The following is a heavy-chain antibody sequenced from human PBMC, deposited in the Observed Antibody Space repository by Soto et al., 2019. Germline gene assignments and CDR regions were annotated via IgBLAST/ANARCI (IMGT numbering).Heavy chain of an antibody. CDR3: AREVSISAIRRGAFDI. J-gene: IGHJ3*02. CDR2: ISSSSSYI. Sequence: EVQLVESGGGLVKPGGSLRLSCAASGFTFSSYSMNWVRQAPGKGLEWVSSISSSSSYIYYADSVKGRFTISRDNAKNSLYLQMNSLRAEDTAVYYCAREVSISAIRRGAFDIWGQGTMVTVSS. V-gene: IGHV3-21*01. D-gene: IGHD3-3*02. CDR1: GFTFSSYS.